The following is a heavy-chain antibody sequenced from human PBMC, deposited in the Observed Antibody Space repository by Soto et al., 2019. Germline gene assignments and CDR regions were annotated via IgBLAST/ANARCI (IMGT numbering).Heavy chain of an antibody. CDR1: GFTFSSYG. V-gene: IGHV3-30*18. J-gene: IGHJ6*02. D-gene: IGHD2-2*01. CDR3: ANAGSYYCSSTSCYDDYYYGMDV. CDR2: ISYDGSNK. Sequence: GGSLRLSCAASGFTFSSYGMHWVRQAPGKGLEWVAVISYDGSNKYYADSVKGRFTISRDNSKNTLYLQMNSLRAEDTAVYYCANAGSYYCSSTSCYDDYYYGMDVWGQGTTVTVSS.